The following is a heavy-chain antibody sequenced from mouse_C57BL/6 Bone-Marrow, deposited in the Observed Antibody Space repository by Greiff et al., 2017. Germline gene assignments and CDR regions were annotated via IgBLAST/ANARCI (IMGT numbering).Heavy chain of an antibody. V-gene: IGHV1-82*01. Sequence: VQLQESGPELVKPGASVQISCKASGYAFRSSWLNWVKQRPGKGLEWIGRIYPGDGDTNYNGKFKGKATLTADKSSSTAYMQLRRLTSEDSSVYFCARYGYLFDDWGQGTTLTVSS. J-gene: IGHJ2*01. CDR1: GYAFRSSW. D-gene: IGHD2-2*01. CDR3: ARYGYLFDD. CDR2: IYPGDGDT.